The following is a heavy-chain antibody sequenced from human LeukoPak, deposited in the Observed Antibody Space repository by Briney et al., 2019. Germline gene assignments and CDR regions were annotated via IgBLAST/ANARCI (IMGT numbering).Heavy chain of an antibody. J-gene: IGHJ3*02. V-gene: IGHV3-64*01. CDR3: ARDPLRHGAFDI. CDR2: ISSNGGST. CDR1: GFTFSSYA. D-gene: IGHD5-12*01. Sequence: AGGSLRLSCAASGFTFSSYAMHWVRQAPGKGLEYVSAISSNGGSTYYANSVKGRFTISRDNSKNTLYLQMGSLRAEDMAVYYCARDPLRHGAFDIWGQGTMVTVSS.